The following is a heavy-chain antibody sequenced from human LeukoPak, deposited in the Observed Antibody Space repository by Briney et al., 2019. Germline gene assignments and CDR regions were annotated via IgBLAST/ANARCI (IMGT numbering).Heavy chain of an antibody. Sequence: GGSLRLSCAASGFTFSSYEMNWVRQAPGKGLEWVSYISSSGSTIYYADSVKGRFTISRDNAKNSLYLQMNSLRAEDTAVYYCARHYYYDSSGYLFDYWGQGTLVTVSS. V-gene: IGHV3-48*03. CDR2: ISSSGSTI. CDR1: GFTFSSYE. J-gene: IGHJ4*02. D-gene: IGHD3-22*01. CDR3: ARHYYYDSSGYLFDY.